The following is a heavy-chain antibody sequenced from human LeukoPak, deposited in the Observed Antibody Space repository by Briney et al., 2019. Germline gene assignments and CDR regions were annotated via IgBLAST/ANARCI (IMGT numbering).Heavy chain of an antibody. J-gene: IGHJ6*02. CDR1: GFTFSSYS. CDR2: ISSGSSYI. D-gene: IGHD3-10*01. CDR3: ASRLLWFGELPPLYYGMDV. V-gene: IGHV3-21*01. Sequence: KPGGSLRLSCEASGFTFSSYSMNWVRQAPGKGLAWVSSISSGSSYIYYADSVKGRFTISRDNAKNSLYLQMNSLRAEDTAVYYCASRLLWFGELPPLYYGMDVWGQGTTVTVSS.